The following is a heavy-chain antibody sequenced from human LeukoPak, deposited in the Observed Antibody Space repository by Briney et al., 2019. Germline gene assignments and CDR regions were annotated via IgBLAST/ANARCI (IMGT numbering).Heavy chain of an antibody. CDR2: ISGSGGST. D-gene: IGHD4-17*01. V-gene: IGHV3-23*01. J-gene: IGHJ6*02. CDR1: GFTFSSYA. Sequence: GGSLRLSCAASGFTFSSYAMSWVRQAPGKGLEWVSAISGSGGSTYYADSVKGRFTISRHNSKNTLYLQMNSLRAEDTAVYYCARLGDYEYYYYYGMDVWGQGTTVTVSS. CDR3: ARLGDYEYYYYYGMDV.